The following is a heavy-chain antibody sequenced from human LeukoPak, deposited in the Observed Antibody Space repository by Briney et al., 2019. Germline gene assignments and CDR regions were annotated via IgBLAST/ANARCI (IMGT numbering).Heavy chain of an antibody. J-gene: IGHJ4*02. Sequence: GGSLRLSCAASGFTFSSYGMHWVRQAPGKGLEWVAVISYDGSNKYYADSVRGRFTISRDNSKNMLYLQLNSLTTEDTALYYCARDFWWLPDYWGQGTLVTVSS. V-gene: IGHV3-30*03. CDR1: GFTFSSYG. D-gene: IGHD3-3*01. CDR3: ARDFWWLPDY. CDR2: ISYDGSNK.